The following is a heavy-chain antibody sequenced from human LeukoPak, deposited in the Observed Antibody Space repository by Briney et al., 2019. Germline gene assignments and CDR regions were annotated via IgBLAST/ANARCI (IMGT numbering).Heavy chain of an antibody. CDR1: GYSFTSYW. D-gene: IGHD5-24*01. V-gene: IGHV5-51*01. CDR3: ARRDRDGYIDY. CDR2: IYPSDSDT. J-gene: IGHJ4*02. Sequence: GESLKISCKGSGYSFTSYWIGWVRQMPGKGVEWMGIIYPSDSDTRYTPSFQGKVTISADNSISTAYLQWSSLKASDTAMYYCARRDRDGYIDYWGQGTLVTVSS.